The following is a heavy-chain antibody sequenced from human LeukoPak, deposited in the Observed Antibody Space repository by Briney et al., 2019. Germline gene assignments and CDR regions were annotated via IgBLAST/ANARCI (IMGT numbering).Heavy chain of an antibody. CDR1: GFTFSSYW. J-gene: IGHJ4*02. Sequence: GGSLRLSCAVSGFTFSSYWMSWVRQAPGKGLEWVAKINQNGTEKYYVDSVKGRFTISNENAKNSLYLQMNSLRADDTAVYYCAREVREVPHWGEGTLVTVSS. CDR2: INQNGTEK. D-gene: IGHD2-2*01. V-gene: IGHV3-7*04. CDR3: AREVREVPH.